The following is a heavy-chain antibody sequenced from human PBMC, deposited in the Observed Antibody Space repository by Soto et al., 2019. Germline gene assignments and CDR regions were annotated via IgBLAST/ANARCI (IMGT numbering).Heavy chain of an antibody. Sequence: EVQLLESGGGLVQPGGSLRLSCAASGFTFSSYAMTWVRQAPGKGLKWVSSLSDSGGSTYYADSVKGRFTISRDNSKNTLYLQMNSLRAEDTALYYCVKDAYSGYGNFDYWGQGTRVTVSS. J-gene: IGHJ4*02. CDR2: LSDSGGST. CDR1: GFTFSSYA. V-gene: IGHV3-23*01. D-gene: IGHD5-12*01. CDR3: VKDAYSGYGNFDY.